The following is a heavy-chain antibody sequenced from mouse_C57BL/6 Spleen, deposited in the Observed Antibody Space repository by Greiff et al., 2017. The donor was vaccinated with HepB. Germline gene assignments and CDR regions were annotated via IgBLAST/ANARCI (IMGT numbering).Heavy chain of an antibody. CDR2: ISYDGSN. V-gene: IGHV3-6*01. CDR3: AREGR. J-gene: IGHJ4*01. Sequence: VQLQESGPGLVKPSQSLSLTCSVTGYSITSGYYWNWIRQFPGNKLEWMGYISYDGSNNYNPSLKNRISITRDTSKNQFFLKLNSVTTEDTATYYCAREGRWGLGTSVTVSS. CDR1: GYSITSGYY.